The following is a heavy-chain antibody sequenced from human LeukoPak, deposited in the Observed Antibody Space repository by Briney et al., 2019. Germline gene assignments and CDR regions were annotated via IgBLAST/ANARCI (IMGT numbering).Heavy chain of an antibody. Sequence: GGSLRLSCAASGFTFSSYEMKWVRQAPGKGLEWVSYISSRGSTIYYVDSVKGRFTISRDNSKNTLYLQMNSLRAEDTAVYYCAKYRITMIVVGGAFDIWGQGTMVTVSS. CDR3: AKYRITMIVVGGAFDI. CDR2: ISSRGSTI. D-gene: IGHD3-22*01. V-gene: IGHV3-48*03. CDR1: GFTFSSYE. J-gene: IGHJ3*02.